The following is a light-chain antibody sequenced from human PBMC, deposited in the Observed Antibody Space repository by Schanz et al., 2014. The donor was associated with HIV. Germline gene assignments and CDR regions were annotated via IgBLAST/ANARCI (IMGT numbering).Light chain of an antibody. V-gene: IGLV2-14*03. CDR3: SSYTGRMHVV. CDR2: DVS. CDR1: SSDIGGYNS. Sequence: QSALTQPASVSGSPGQSLSISCTGSSSDIGGYNSVSWYQQHPGKAPKLLIYDVSNRPSGVSSRFSGSKSGNTASLTISGLQVEDEADYFCSSYTGRMHVVFGRGTKLTVL. J-gene: IGLJ2*01.